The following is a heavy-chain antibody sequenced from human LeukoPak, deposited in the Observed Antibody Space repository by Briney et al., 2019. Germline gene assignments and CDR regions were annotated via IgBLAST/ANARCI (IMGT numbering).Heavy chain of an antibody. V-gene: IGHV1-69*05. J-gene: IGHJ4*02. CDR1: GGTFSSYA. CDR2: IIPIFGTA. D-gene: IGHD1-14*01. Sequence: GASVKVSCKASGGTFSSYAISWVRQAPGQGLEWMGGIIPIFGTANYAQKFRGRVTITTDGSTSTAYMELSSLRSEDTAVYYCARNTGLYYFDYWGQGTLVTVSS. CDR3: ARNTGLYYFDY.